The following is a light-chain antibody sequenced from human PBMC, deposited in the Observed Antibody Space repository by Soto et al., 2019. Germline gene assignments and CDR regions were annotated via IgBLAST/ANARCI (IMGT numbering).Light chain of an antibody. CDR1: TSNIGSNT. CDR3: AVWDDSLNGPV. J-gene: IGLJ2*01. Sequence: QSVLTQPPSASGTPGQRVTISCSGSTSNIGSNTVNWYQQLPGTAPKLLIYSNIQRPSGVPDRFSGSKSGTSASLAISGLQSEDEADYYCAVWDDSLNGPVFGGGTKVTVL. CDR2: SNI. V-gene: IGLV1-44*01.